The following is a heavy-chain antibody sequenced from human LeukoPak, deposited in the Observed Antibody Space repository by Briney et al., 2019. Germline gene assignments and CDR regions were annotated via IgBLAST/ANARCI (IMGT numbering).Heavy chain of an antibody. J-gene: IGHJ4*02. Sequence: GGSLGLSCSVSGFTFSNYWMSWVRQAPGKGLEWVANINQDGSLKYYVDSLKGRFTISRDNAKNLLYLQMNSLRAEDTAVYYCARIGYSSSSVDYWGQGTLVTVSS. CDR3: ARIGYSSSSVDY. CDR2: INQDGSLK. V-gene: IGHV3-7*01. CDR1: GFTFSNYW. D-gene: IGHD6-6*01.